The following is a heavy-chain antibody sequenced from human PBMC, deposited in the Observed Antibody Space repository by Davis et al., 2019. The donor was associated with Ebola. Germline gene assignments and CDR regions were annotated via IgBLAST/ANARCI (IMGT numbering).Heavy chain of an antibody. CDR2: ISSSSSYT. V-gene: IGHV3-11*06. D-gene: IGHD3-22*01. Sequence: GGSLRLSCAASGFTFSDYYMRWIRQAPGKGLEWVSYISSSSSYTNYADSVKGRFTISRDNAKNSLYLQMNSLRAEDTAVYYCARSSSGYFYGLDYWGQGTLVTVSS. CDR1: GFTFSDYY. J-gene: IGHJ4*02. CDR3: ARSSSGYFYGLDY.